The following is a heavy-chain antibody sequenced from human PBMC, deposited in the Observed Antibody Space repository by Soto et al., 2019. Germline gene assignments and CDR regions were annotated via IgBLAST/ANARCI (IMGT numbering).Heavy chain of an antibody. V-gene: IGHV3-23*01. D-gene: IGHD1-1*01. CDR2: ISGGYNTT. Sequence: GVLRLSCAASGFIFSNYAMSWVRQAPGKGLEWVSAISGGYNTTYYADSVKGRFTVSRDNSKNILYLQMNSLRAEDTAVYYCAKPTGTTWGSGVDVWGQGTTVTVSS. CDR3: AKPTGTTWGSGVDV. CDR1: GFIFSNYA. J-gene: IGHJ6*02.